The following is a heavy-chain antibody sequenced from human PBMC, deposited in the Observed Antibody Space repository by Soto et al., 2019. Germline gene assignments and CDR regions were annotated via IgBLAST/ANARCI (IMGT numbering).Heavy chain of an antibody. D-gene: IGHD6-19*01. CDR1: GFTFSSYA. Sequence: EVQLLESGGGLVQPGGSLRLSCAASGFTFSSYAMSWVRQAPGKGLEWVSAISGSGGSTYYADSVKGRFTISRDNSKNAVYLQMNSLRAEDTAVYDCARRSSGWYFDYWGQGTLVTVSS. J-gene: IGHJ4*02. V-gene: IGHV3-23*01. CDR3: ARRSSGWYFDY. CDR2: ISGSGGST.